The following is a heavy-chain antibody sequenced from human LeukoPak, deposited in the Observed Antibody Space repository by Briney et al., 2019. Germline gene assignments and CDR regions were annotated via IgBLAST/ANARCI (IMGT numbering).Heavy chain of an antibody. D-gene: IGHD2-2*01. CDR2: ISGDGGST. Sequence: AGSLRLSCAASGFTFDDYAMYWVRQAPGKGLDWVSLISGDGGSTYYADSVKGRFTISRDNSKNSLYLQMNSLRTEDTALYHCAKDISSSRRTFDYWGQGTLVTVSA. CDR3: AKDISSSRRTFDY. V-gene: IGHV3-43*02. CDR1: GFTFDDYA. J-gene: IGHJ4*02.